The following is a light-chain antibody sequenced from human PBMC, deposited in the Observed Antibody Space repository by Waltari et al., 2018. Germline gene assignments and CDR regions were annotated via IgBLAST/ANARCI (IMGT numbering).Light chain of an antibody. CDR2: DVY. Sequence: QSALTQPASVSGSPGQAIIISCTGTGSAVGGYDYVSWYQQYPGKAPRLIIYDVYNRPSGVSNRFSDSKSDNTASLTISGLQAEDESVYYCSSYTSSGVVFGGGTKLTVL. J-gene: IGLJ2*01. CDR1: GSAVGGYDY. V-gene: IGLV2-14*01. CDR3: SSYTSSGVV.